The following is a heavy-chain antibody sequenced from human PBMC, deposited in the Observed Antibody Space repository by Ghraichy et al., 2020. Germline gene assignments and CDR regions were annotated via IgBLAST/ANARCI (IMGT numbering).Heavy chain of an antibody. CDR2: ISAYNGNT. D-gene: IGHD1-26*01. V-gene: IGHV1-18*04. CDR3: ARDLGYSGSYSYVAPLDY. Sequence: ASVKVSCKASGYTFTSYGISWVRQAPGQGLEWMGWISAYNGNTNYAQKLQGRVTMTTDTSTSTAYMELRSLRSDDTAVYYCARDLGYSGSYSYVAPLDYWGQGTLVTVSS. J-gene: IGHJ4*02. CDR1: GYTFTSYG.